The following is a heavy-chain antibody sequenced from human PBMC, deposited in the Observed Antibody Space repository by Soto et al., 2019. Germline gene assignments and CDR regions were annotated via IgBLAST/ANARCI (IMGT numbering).Heavy chain of an antibody. CDR2: MNPNSGNT. CDR3: ARTIGSGDSYYYYMDV. Sequence: ASVKVSCKASGYTFTSYDINWVRQATGQGLEWMGWMNPNSGNTGYAQKFQGRVTMTRNTSISTAYMELSSLRSEDTAVYYCARTIGSGDSYYYYMDVWGKGTTVTVSS. V-gene: IGHV1-8*01. D-gene: IGHD3-10*01. J-gene: IGHJ6*03. CDR1: GYTFTSYD.